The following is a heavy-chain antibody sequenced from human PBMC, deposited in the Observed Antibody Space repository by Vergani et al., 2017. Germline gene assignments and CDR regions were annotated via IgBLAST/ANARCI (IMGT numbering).Heavy chain of an antibody. Sequence: EVQLLESGGGLVKPGASLRLSCTVSGFTFTSYGISWVRQAPGKGLEWVSGISASGGSTYYTDSVKDRFIISRDISKNTPYLQMSSLRADDTAVYYCAKDRPRDWETPLFLFDYWGQGTLVAVSS. J-gene: IGHJ4*02. CDR2: ISASGGST. CDR1: GFTFTSYG. V-gene: IGHV3-23*01. CDR3: AKDRPRDWETPLFLFDY. D-gene: IGHD1-26*01.